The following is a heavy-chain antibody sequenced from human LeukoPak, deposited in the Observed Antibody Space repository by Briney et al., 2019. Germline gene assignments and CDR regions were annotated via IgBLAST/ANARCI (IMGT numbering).Heavy chain of an antibody. CDR2: IYSGGST. J-gene: IGHJ4*02. D-gene: IGHD6-19*01. CDR1: GFTVSSNY. V-gene: IGHV3-66*01. Sequence: GGSLRLSCAASGFTVSSNYMSWVRQAPGKGLEWVSVIYSGGSTYYADSVKGRFTISRDNSKNTLYLQMNSLRAEDTAVYCCARGSFSRIAVAGHFDYWGQGTLVTVSS. CDR3: ARGSFSRIAVAGHFDY.